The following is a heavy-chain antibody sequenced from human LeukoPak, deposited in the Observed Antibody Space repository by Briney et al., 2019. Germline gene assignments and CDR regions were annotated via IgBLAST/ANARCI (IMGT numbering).Heavy chain of an antibody. J-gene: IGHJ4*02. D-gene: IGHD6-6*01. CDR3: AAGSYIAARPFDY. V-gene: IGHV1-58*01. CDR1: GFTFTSSA. Sequence: ASVKVSCKASGFTFTSSAVQWVRQARGQRLEWIGWIVVGSGNTNYAQKFQEGVTITRDMSTSTAYMELSSLRSEDTAVYYCAAGSYIAARPFDYWGQGTLVTVSS. CDR2: IVVGSGNT.